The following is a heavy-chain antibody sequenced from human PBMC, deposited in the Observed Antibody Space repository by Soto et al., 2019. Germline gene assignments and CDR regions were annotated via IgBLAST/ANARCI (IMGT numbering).Heavy chain of an antibody. J-gene: IGHJ5*02. CDR2: IYYSGST. CDR3: AGAQIVVVPAAMLWFDP. CDR1: GGSISSYY. Sequence: SETLSLTCTVSGGSISSYYWSWIRQPPGKGLEWIGYIYYSGSTNYNPSLKSRVTISVDTSKNQFSLKLSSVTAADTAVYYCAGAQIVVVPAAMLWFDPWGQGTLVTVSS. D-gene: IGHD2-2*01. V-gene: IGHV4-59*01.